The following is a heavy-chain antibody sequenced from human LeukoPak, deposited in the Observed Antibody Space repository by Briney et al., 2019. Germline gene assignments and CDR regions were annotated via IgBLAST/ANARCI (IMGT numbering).Heavy chain of an antibody. V-gene: IGHV3-23*01. CDR1: GYTFSSYG. CDR2: ISGGGGST. CDR3: AKWKDRYCSSTSCPFDY. J-gene: IGHJ4*02. D-gene: IGHD2-2*01. Sequence: GGTLRLSCAASGYTFSSYGMSWVRQAPGKGLEWVSAISGGGGSTYYADSVKGRFTISRDNSENTLYLQMNSLRAEDTAVYYCAKWKDRYCSSTSCPFDYWGQGTLVTVSS.